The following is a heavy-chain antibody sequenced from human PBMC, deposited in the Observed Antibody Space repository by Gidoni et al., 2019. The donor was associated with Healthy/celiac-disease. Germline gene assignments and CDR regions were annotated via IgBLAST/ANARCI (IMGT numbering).Heavy chain of an antibody. CDR1: GFPVSSNY. CDR2: IDSGGST. J-gene: IGHJ6*02. V-gene: IGHV3-66*01. D-gene: IGHD5-18*01. CDR3: ARAEYSYEPMRYYYYYYGMDV. Sequence: EVQLVESGGGLVQPGGSLSLSCAASGFPVSSNYMSWVRKAPGKGLEWVSVIDSGGSTYDADYVKGRFTISRDNSKNTLYLQMNSLRAEDTAVYYCARAEYSYEPMRYYYYYYGMDVWGQGTTVTVSS.